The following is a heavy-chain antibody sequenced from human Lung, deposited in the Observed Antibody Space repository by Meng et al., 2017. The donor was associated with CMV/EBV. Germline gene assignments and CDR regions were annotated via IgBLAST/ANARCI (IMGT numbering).Heavy chain of an antibody. J-gene: IGHJ4*02. CDR3: AIPQAVLRSLEWSHYFDY. CDR1: GFTFSSYA. V-gene: IGHV3-30-3*01. D-gene: IGHD3-3*01. CDR2: ISYDGSNK. Sequence: GRSLRLSCALSGFTFSSYAMHWVRHAPGQGLEWVASISYDGSNKYYADSVKGRFTISRDNSKNTLYLQMNSLRAEDTAVYYCAIPQAVLRSLEWSHYFDYWGQGTLVTVSS.